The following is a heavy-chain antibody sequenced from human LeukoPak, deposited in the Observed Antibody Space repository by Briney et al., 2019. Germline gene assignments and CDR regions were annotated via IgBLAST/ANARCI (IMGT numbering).Heavy chain of an antibody. J-gene: IGHJ4*02. CDR3: ATPLNYDILTGYLGY. Sequence: GGSLRLSCAASGFTFSSYSMNWVRQAPGKGLEWVSYIGSGSSSIKYADSVKGRFTISRDNSKNTLYLQMNSLRAEDTAAYYCATPLNYDILTGYLGYWGQGTLVTVSS. CDR1: GFTFSSYS. V-gene: IGHV3-48*01. D-gene: IGHD3-9*01. CDR2: IGSGSSSI.